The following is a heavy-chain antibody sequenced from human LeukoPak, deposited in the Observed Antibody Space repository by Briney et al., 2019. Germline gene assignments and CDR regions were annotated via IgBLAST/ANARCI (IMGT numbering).Heavy chain of an antibody. D-gene: IGHD2-2*01. CDR3: ARLGGYCSSTSNCGYYMGV. CDR2: MNPNSGNT. Sequence: ASVKVSCKASGYTFTSYDINWVRQATGQGLEWMGWMNPNSGNTGYAQKFQGRVTMTRNTSISTAYMELSSLRSEDTAVYYCARLGGYCSSTSNCGYYMGVWGKGTTVTVSS. CDR1: GYTFTSYD. V-gene: IGHV1-8*01. J-gene: IGHJ6*03.